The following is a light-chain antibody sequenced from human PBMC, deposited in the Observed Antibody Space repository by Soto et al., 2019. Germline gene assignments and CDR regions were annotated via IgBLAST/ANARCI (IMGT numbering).Light chain of an antibody. J-gene: IGKJ4*01. Sequence: EIVLTQSPGTLSLSPGERATLSCRASQSASGSYLAWYQQKPGQAPTLLMYGASIRATGIPDRFSGSGSGTDFALTISRLEPEEFAVFYCQQDGSSPLTFGGGTKVEIK. CDR2: GAS. V-gene: IGKV3-20*01. CDR3: QQDGSSPLT. CDR1: QSASGSY.